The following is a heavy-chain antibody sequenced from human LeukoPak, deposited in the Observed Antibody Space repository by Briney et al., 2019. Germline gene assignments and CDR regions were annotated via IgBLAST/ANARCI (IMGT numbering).Heavy chain of an antibody. V-gene: IGHV3-23*01. CDR2: ISGTGGST. Sequence: PGGSLRLSCAASGFTLRNYAMSWVRQAPGKGLEWVSFISGTGGSTYYADSVKGRFTISRDNSQNTLYLQMNSLRAEDTAVYFCAKVGVAGSSYYFDYWCQGTLVTVSS. CDR3: AKVGVAGSSYYFDY. J-gene: IGHJ4*02. CDR1: GFTLRNYA. D-gene: IGHD6-19*01.